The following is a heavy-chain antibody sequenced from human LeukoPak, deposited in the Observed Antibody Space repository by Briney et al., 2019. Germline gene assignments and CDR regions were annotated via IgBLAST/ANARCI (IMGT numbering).Heavy chain of an antibody. J-gene: IGHJ6*02. V-gene: IGHV1-3*01. D-gene: IGHD2-2*02. Sequence: GASVKVSCKASGYTFTSYAMHWVRQAPGQRLEWMGWINAGNGNTKYSQKFQGRVTITRDTSASTAYMELSSLRSEGTAVYYCARDRISTSCYRRCYYYGMDVWGQGTTVTVSS. CDR1: GYTFTSYA. CDR3: ARDRISTSCYRRCYYYGMDV. CDR2: INAGNGNT.